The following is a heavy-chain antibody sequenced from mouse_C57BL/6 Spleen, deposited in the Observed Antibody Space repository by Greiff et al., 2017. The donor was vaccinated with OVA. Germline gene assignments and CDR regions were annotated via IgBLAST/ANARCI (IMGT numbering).Heavy chain of an antibody. V-gene: IGHV1-59*01. Sequence: QLQQPGAELVRPGTSVKLSCKASGYTFTSYWMHWVKQRPGQGLEWIGVIDPSDSYTNYNQKFKGKATWTVDTSSSTAYMQLSSLTSEDSAVYYCARGGTTVVDYWGQGTTLTVSS. CDR2: IDPSDSYT. CDR1: GYTFTSYW. J-gene: IGHJ2*01. D-gene: IGHD1-1*01. CDR3: ARGGTTVVDY.